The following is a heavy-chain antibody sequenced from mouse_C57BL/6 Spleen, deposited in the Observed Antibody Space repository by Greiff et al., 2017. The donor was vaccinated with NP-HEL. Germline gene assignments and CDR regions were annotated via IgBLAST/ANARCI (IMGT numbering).Heavy chain of an antibody. V-gene: IGHV5-17*01. J-gene: IGHJ2*01. D-gene: IGHD4-1*01. CDR2: ISSGSSTI. Sequence: EVMLVESGGGLVKPGGSLKLSCAASGFTFSDYGMHWVRQAPEKGLEWVAYISSGSSTIYYADTVKGRFTISRDNAKNTLFLQMTSLRSEDTAMYYCARRSSNWSYYFDYWGQGTTLTVSS. CDR3: ARRSSNWSYYFDY. CDR1: GFTFSDYG.